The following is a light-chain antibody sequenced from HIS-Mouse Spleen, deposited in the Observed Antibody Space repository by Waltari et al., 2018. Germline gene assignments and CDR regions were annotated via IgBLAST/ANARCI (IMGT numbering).Light chain of an antibody. CDR3: QQYNNWPPLLT. Sequence: EIVMTQSPATLSVSPGERATLSCRASPSVSSNLAWYQQKPGQAPRLLIYGASTRATGIPARFSGSGSGTEFTLTISSMQSEDFAVYYCQQYNNWPPLLTFGGGTKVEIK. V-gene: IGKV3-15*01. CDR2: GAS. J-gene: IGKJ4*01. CDR1: PSVSSN.